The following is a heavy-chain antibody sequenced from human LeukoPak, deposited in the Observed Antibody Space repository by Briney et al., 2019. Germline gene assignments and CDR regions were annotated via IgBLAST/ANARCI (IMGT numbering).Heavy chain of an antibody. J-gene: IGHJ4*02. CDR1: GFTFSSYS. Sequence: GGSLRLSCAASGFTFSSYSMHWVPPAPGKGVEGVAVISYDGSNKYYADSVKGRFTISRDNSKNTLYLQMNSLRAEDTAVYYCARDSSGWDYYFDYWGQGTLVTVSS. CDR2: ISYDGSNK. CDR3: ARDSSGWDYYFDY. D-gene: IGHD6-19*01. V-gene: IGHV3-30*04.